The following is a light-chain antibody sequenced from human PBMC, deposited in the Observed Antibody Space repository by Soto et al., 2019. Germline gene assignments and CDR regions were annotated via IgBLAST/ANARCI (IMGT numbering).Light chain of an antibody. Sequence: EIVLTQSPGTLSLSPGERATLSGRASQSVSNNYLAWYQPKPGKAPRLLIYGASNRATGIPDRLSGSGSGTDFTLTIRRLEPEDFAVYYCQQYGSSGTFGQGTKVDIK. CDR3: QQYGSSGT. CDR1: QSVSNNY. V-gene: IGKV3-20*01. CDR2: GAS. J-gene: IGKJ1*01.